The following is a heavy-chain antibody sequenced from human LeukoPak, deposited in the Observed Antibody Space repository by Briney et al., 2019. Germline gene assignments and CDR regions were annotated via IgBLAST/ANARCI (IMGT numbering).Heavy chain of an antibody. V-gene: IGHV4-30-4*01. D-gene: IGHD6-13*01. J-gene: IGHJ5*02. Sequence: RASETLSLTCTVSGGSISSGDYYWSWIRQPPGKGLEWIGYIYYSGSTYYNPSLKSRVAISVDTSRNQFSLKLSSVTAADTAVYYCARQAYSSNLGWFDPWGQGTLVTVSS. CDR2: IYYSGST. CDR3: ARQAYSSNLGWFDP. CDR1: GGSISSGDYY.